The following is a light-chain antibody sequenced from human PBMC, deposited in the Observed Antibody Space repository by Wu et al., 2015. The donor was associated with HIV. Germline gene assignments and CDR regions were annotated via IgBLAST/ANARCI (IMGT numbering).Light chain of an antibody. V-gene: IGKV3-20*01. CDR2: GTS. J-gene: IGKJ5*01. CDR1: QTVTNNY. CDR3: QQYATSLIT. Sequence: EIVLKQSPGTLSLSPGDSATLSCRASQTVTNNYLAWYQQRPGQAPRLLIYGTSFRATGIPDRFSGSGSGADFTLTISRLDLEDFAVYYCQQYATSLITFGQGTRLEI.